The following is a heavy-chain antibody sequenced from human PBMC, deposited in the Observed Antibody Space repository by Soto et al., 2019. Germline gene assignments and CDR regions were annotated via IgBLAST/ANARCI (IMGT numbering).Heavy chain of an antibody. J-gene: IGHJ4*02. V-gene: IGHV1-18*01. CDR3: AKNMARGDYDDD. CDR2: TSANNDKT. CDR1: GYTFTNYG. D-gene: IGHD3-10*01. Sequence: QVHLVQSGAEVKKPGASVKVSCKASGYTFTNYGITWVRQAPGQGLEWMGRTSANNDKTEYAEKFQGRVTLTTDKSTTTAYMELRSLRSDDTAIYYCAKNMARGDYDDDWGQGTLVTVSS.